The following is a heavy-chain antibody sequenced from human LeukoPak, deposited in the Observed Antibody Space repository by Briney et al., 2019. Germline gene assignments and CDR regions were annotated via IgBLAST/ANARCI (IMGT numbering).Heavy chain of an antibody. Sequence: GGSLRLSCEASGFTFSTYAMYWVRQAPGRGLEWVSGITRSGTDTYYADSVKGRFTTSRDNSKNTLYLQMNSLRAEDTAVYYCARAGGSYQVFDYWGQGTLVTVSS. CDR2: ITRSGTDT. J-gene: IGHJ4*02. CDR1: GFTFSTYA. V-gene: IGHV3-23*01. CDR3: ARAGGSYQVFDY. D-gene: IGHD1-26*01.